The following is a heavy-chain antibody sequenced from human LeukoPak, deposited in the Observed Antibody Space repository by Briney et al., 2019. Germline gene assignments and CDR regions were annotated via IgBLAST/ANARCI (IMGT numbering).Heavy chain of an antibody. CDR3: AKDIQLST. J-gene: IGHJ3*01. CDR1: GFAFSSYS. Sequence: GGSLRLSCAASGFAFSSYSMNWVRQAPGGGLEWVSYINPTTSAIYYADSVKGRFTVSRDNAKNSLYLQLNSLRVEDTAMYFCAKDIQLSTWGLGTMVTVSS. V-gene: IGHV3-48*01. CDR2: INPTTSAI. D-gene: IGHD5-24*01.